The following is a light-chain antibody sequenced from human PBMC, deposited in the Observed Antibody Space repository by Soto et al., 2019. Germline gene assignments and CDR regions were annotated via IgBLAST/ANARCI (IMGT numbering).Light chain of an antibody. CDR2: DAS. CDR3: QQYNSYSQYT. Sequence: DIQMTQSPSTLSASVGDRVTITCRASQSISSWLAWYQQKPGKAPKLLIYDASSLESGVPSRFSGSGSGTEFTLTICSLQPDDFATYYCQQYNSYSQYTFGQGTKLEI. CDR1: QSISSW. V-gene: IGKV1-5*01. J-gene: IGKJ2*01.